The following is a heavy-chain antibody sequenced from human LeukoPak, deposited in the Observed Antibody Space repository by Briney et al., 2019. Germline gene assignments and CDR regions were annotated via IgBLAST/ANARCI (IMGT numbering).Heavy chain of an antibody. D-gene: IGHD2-15*01. CDR3: AKHGLPLVVISAPLDY. J-gene: IGHJ4*02. Sequence: GGSLRLSCAASGFTFSSYGMHWVRQAPGKGLEWVAFIRYDGSNKKYADSLKGRFTISRDNSKNTLYLQMNSLRAEDTAVYYCAKHGLPLVVISAPLDYWGQGTLVTVSS. CDR1: GFTFSSYG. V-gene: IGHV3-30*02. CDR2: IRYDGSNK.